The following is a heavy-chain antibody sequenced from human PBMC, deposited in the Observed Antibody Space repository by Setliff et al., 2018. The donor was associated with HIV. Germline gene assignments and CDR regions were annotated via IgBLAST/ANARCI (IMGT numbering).Heavy chain of an antibody. CDR1: GGSISSSSYY. CDR3: ARGKGEERWLRIDY. D-gene: IGHD5-12*01. V-gene: IGHV4-39*07. J-gene: IGHJ4*02. CDR2: MYYSGST. Sequence: SETLSLTCTVSGGSISSSSYYWGWVRQPPGKGLEWIGSMYYSGSTYYTPSLKSRITISLDTSKNQFSLRMRSVTAADTAVYYCARGKGEERWLRIDYWGQGTLVTVSS.